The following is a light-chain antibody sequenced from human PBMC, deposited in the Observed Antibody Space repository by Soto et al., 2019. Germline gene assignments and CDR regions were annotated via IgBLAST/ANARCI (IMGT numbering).Light chain of an antibody. Sequence: ALTQPPSISGAPGQRVTISCTGSSANIGAGSDVHWYHQLPGTAPKPLIYGNTNRPSGVPDRFSGSKSGTSASLAIAGLQTEDEGDYYCQTYDSSLSGLYVFGTGTKVTVL. CDR2: GNT. CDR1: SANIGAGSD. CDR3: QTYDSSLSGLYV. J-gene: IGLJ1*01. V-gene: IGLV1-40*01.